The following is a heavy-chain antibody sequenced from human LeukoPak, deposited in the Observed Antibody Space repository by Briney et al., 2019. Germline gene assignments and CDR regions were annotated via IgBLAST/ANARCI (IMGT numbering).Heavy chain of an antibody. CDR1: GYTFTSYG. CDR3: ARSDSSGRYGGYYYYYMDD. CDR2: ISAYNGNT. J-gene: IGHJ6*03. D-gene: IGHD6-19*01. Sequence: ASVKVSCKASGYTFTSYGFTWVRQAPGQGLEWMGWISAYNGNTNYAQKHQGRVTMTTDTSTSTAYMELRSLRSDDTAVYYCARSDSSGRYGGYYYYYMDDWGKGTTVTVSS. V-gene: IGHV1-18*01.